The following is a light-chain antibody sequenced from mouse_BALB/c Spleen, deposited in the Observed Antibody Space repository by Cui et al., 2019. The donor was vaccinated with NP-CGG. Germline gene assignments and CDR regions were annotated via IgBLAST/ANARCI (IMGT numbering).Light chain of an antibody. Sequence: PVVTQEDAVTTSPGETVTLTCRSSTGAVSTSNYANWVQEKPDHLFTGLIGGTNNRAPGVPARFSGYLIGDKAALTITGAQTEDEAIYFCALWYSNHWVFGGGTKLTVL. CDR2: GTN. V-gene: IGLV1*01. CDR1: TGAVSTSNY. CDR3: ALWYSNHWV. J-gene: IGLJ1*01.